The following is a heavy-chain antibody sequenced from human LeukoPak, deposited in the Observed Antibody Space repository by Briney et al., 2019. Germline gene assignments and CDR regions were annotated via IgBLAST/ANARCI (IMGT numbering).Heavy chain of an antibody. J-gene: IGHJ3*02. CDR3: ANRRLGRGAFDI. CDR2: ISGSDEST. Sequence: GGSLRLSCAASGFTFSSYDMSWIRQAPGKGLEWVSEISGSDESTKYVDSVKGRFTISRDNSKSTLYLLLNSLRVDDTAVYYCANRRLGRGAFDIWGQGTMVTVSS. D-gene: IGHD7-27*01. V-gene: IGHV3-23*01. CDR1: GFTFSSYD.